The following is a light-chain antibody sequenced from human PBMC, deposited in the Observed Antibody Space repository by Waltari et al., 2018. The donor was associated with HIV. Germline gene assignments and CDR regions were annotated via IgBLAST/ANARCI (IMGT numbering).Light chain of an antibody. CDR3: QVWDSSSDHWV. CDR1: NIGSKS. J-gene: IGLJ3*02. CDR2: YDS. V-gene: IGLV3-21*04. Sequence: SYVLTQPPSVSVAPGKTARITCGGNNIGSKSVHWYQQKPGQAPVRVIYYDSDRPSGIPERFSGSNSGNTATLTISRVEAGDEADYYCQVWDSSSDHWVFGGGTKLTVL.